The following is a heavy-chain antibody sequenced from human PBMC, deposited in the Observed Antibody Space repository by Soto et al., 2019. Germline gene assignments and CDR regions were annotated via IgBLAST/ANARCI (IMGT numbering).Heavy chain of an antibody. V-gene: IGHV5-51*01. CDR3: ARVSSIAARPGDGGDY. CDR1: GYSFTSYW. J-gene: IGHJ4*02. Sequence: GESLKISCKGSGYSFTSYWIGWVRQMPGKGLEWMGIIYPGDSDTRYSLSFQGQVTISADKSISTAYLQWSSLKASDTAMYYCARVSSIAARPGDGGDYWGQGTLVTVSS. CDR2: IYPGDSDT. D-gene: IGHD6-6*01.